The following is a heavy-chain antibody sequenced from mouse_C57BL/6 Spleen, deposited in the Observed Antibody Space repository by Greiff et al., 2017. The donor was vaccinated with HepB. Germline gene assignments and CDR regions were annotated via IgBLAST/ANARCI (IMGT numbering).Heavy chain of an antibody. CDR2: IDPEDGET. CDR3: AMGLPDYYAMDY. D-gene: IGHD2-2*01. Sequence: VQLKESGAELVKPGASVKLSCTASGFNIKDYYMHWVKQRTEQGLEWIGRIDPEDGETKYAPKFQGKATITADKSSNTAYLQLSSMTSEDTAVYYCAMGLPDYYAMDYWGQGTSVTVSS. V-gene: IGHV14-2*01. J-gene: IGHJ4*01. CDR1: GFNIKDYY.